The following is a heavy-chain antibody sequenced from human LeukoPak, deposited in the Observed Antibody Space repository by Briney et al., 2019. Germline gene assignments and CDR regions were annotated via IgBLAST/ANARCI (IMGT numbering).Heavy chain of an antibody. J-gene: IGHJ4*02. Sequence: GGPLRLSCAASGFTFSSYAMTWVRQAPGKGLEWVSAISGGGGGTSYADSVKGRFTISRDNSKSTLYLQMNSLRAEDTAVYYCAKSRHAEPSSYFDYWGQGTLVTVSS. CDR1: GFTFSSYA. CDR3: AKSRHAEPSSYFDY. V-gene: IGHV3-23*01. CDR2: ISGGGGGT. D-gene: IGHD1-14*01.